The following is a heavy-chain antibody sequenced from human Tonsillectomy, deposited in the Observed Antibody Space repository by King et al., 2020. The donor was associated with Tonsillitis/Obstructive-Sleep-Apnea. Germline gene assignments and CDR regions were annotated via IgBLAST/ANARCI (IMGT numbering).Heavy chain of an antibody. D-gene: IGHD2-2*01. J-gene: IGHJ6*03. V-gene: IGHV4-59*08. CDR2: IYYSGST. Sequence: VQLQESGPGLVKPSENLSLTCTVSGGSISSYYWSWIRQPPGKGLEWIGYIYYSGSTNYNPSLKSRVTISVDTSKNQFSLKLSSVTAADTAVYYCAWGAAASSYYMDVWGKGTTVTVSS. CDR3: AWGAAASSYYMDV. CDR1: GGSISSYY.